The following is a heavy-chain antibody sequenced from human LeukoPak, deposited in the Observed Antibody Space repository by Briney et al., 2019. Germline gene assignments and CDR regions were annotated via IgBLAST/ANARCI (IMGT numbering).Heavy chain of an antibody. CDR1: GFTFSSYA. V-gene: IGHV3-23*01. CDR3: ARDPPYYYDSSGYRV. D-gene: IGHD3-22*01. CDR2: ISGSGGST. Sequence: GGSLRLSCAASGFTFSSYAMSWVRQAPGKGLEWVSAISGSGGSTYYADSVKGRFTISRDNSKNTLYLQMNSLRAEDTAVYYCARDPPYYYDSSGYRVWGQGTMVTVSS. J-gene: IGHJ3*01.